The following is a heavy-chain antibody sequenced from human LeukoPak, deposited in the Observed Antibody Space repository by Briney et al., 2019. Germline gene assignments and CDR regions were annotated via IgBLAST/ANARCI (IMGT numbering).Heavy chain of an antibody. CDR3: ARSPKDGWFDP. CDR1: GGSISSGSYY. V-gene: IGHV4-61*02. Sequence: SETLSLTCTVSGGSISSGSYYWSWIRQPAGKGLEWIGRIYTSGSTNYNPSLKSRVTISVDTSKNQFSLKLSSVTAADTAVYYCARSPKDGWFDPWGQGTLVTVSS. CDR2: IYTSGST. D-gene: IGHD2-15*01. J-gene: IGHJ5*02.